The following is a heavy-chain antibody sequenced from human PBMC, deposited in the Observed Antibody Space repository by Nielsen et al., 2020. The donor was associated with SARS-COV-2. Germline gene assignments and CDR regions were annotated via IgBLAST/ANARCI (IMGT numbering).Heavy chain of an antibody. CDR3: ARPRVNSYGDYMDV. D-gene: IGHD5-18*01. Sequence: WIRQPPGKGLEWVANIKQDGSEKYYVDSVKGRFTISRDNAKNSLYLQMNSLRAEDTAVYYCARPRVNSYGDYMDVWGKGTTVTVSS. J-gene: IGHJ6*03. V-gene: IGHV3-7*01. CDR2: IKQDGSEK.